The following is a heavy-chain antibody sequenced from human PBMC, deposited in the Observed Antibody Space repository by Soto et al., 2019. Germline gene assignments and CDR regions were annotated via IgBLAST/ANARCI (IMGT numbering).Heavy chain of an antibody. CDR3: AREKSSGYYYDY. J-gene: IGHJ4*02. D-gene: IGHD3-22*01. CDR2: MNPNSGNT. V-gene: IGHV1-8*01. CDR1: GYTFTSYD. Sequence: QVQLVQSGAAVKKPGASVKVSCKASGYTFTSYDINWVRQATGQGLEWMGWMNPNSGNTAYAQKFQGRVTMTRNTSISTAYMELSSLRSEDTAVYYCAREKSSGYYYDYWGQGTLVTVSS.